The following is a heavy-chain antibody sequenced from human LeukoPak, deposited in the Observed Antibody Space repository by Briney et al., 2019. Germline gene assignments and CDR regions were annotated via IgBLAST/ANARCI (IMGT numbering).Heavy chain of an antibody. Sequence: GGSLRLSCAASGFTVSSNYMSWVRQAPGKGLEWVSVIYSGGSTYYADSVKGRFTISRDNSKNTLYLQMNSLRAEDTAVYYCARDLAIFGVVNFDYWGQGTPVTVSS. D-gene: IGHD3-3*01. V-gene: IGHV3-66*01. CDR3: ARDLAIFGVVNFDY. J-gene: IGHJ4*02. CDR2: IYSGGST. CDR1: GFTVSSNY.